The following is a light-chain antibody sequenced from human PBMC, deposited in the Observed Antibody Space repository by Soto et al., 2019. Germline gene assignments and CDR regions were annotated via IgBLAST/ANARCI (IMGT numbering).Light chain of an antibody. Sequence: EIVMTQSPATLSLAPGERVTLSCRASESVSTNLAWYQQKAGQAPRLLIYGASTRATGVPSRFSGTGSGTEFTLTISSLQPDDFATYYCQQYNAAFGQGTRLEIK. CDR3: QQYNAA. V-gene: IGKV3-15*01. CDR2: GAS. CDR1: ESVSTN. J-gene: IGKJ5*01.